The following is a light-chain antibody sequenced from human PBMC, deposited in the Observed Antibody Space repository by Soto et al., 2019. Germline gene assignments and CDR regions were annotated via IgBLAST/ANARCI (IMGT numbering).Light chain of an antibody. CDR2: AAA. J-gene: IGKJ2*01. Sequence: DIQLTQSPSFLSESVGDRVTITCRASQGISSYLAWYQQKPGKAPKLLLYAAATLQSGVPSRFSGSGSGTEVTPTISSRQPEDFATYYCQQLNSYPRYTFGQGTKLEIK. V-gene: IGKV1-9*01. CDR1: QGISSY. CDR3: QQLNSYPRYT.